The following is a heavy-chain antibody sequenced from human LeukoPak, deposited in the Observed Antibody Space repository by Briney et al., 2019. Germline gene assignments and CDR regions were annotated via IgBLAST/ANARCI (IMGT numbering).Heavy chain of an antibody. CDR1: GGSINSYY. J-gene: IGHJ6*03. CDR3: ARRAAAVGTYYMDV. CDR2: IYYSGGT. Sequence: PSETLSFTCTVSGGSINSYYWNWIRQPPGKGLEWIGYIYYSGGTNYNPSLKSRVTIAVDTSKNQFSLKLSSVTAADTAVYYCARRAAAVGTYYMDVWGKGTTVTASS. V-gene: IGHV4-59*01. D-gene: IGHD6-13*01.